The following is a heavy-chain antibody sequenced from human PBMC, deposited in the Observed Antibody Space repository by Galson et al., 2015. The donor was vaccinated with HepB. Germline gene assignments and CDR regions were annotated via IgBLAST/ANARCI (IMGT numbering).Heavy chain of an antibody. CDR2: ISPSGGHI. J-gene: IGHJ3*01. CDR1: GFTFSSYW. Sequence: SLRLSCAASGFTFSSYWMHWVRQAPGKGLEWVSSISPSGGHIYYADSVKGRFSTSRDNAENALYLQMNSLRAEDTAVYYCARSDGSTWSAFDFWGQGTMVTVSS. CDR3: ARSDGSTWSAFDF. V-gene: IGHV3-21*01. D-gene: IGHD6-13*01.